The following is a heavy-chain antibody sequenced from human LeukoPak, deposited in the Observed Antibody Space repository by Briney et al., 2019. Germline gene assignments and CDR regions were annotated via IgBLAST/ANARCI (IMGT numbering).Heavy chain of an antibody. CDR2: ISGYNGNT. CDR3: ARDGHRMYYYGSSDYRFDY. J-gene: IGHJ4*02. D-gene: IGHD3-22*01. V-gene: IGHV1-18*01. Sequence: GASVKVSCKAAGYTFTSYGISWVRQAPGQRLECMGWISGYNGNTHYAQKLQGRVTMTTDTSTSTAYMELRSLRSDDTAVYYCARDGHRMYYYGSSDYRFDYWGQGTLVTVSS. CDR1: GYTFTSYG.